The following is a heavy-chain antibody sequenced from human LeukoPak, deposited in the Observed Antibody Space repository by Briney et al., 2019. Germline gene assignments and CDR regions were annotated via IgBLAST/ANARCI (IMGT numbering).Heavy chain of an antibody. CDR2: ISSSSSTI. CDR1: GFTFSSYS. CDR3: ARDLRYCSGGSCYSGMNDY. D-gene: IGHD2-15*01. V-gene: IGHV3-48*01. J-gene: IGHJ4*02. Sequence: PGGSLRLSCAASGFTFSSYSMNWVRQAPGKGLEWISYISSSSSTIYYADSVKGRFTISRDNAKNSLYLQMNSLRAEDTAVYYCARDLRYCSGGSCYSGMNDYWGQGTLVTVSS.